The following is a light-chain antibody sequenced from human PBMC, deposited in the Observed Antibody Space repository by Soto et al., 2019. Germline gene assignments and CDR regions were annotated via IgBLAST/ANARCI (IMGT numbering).Light chain of an antibody. J-gene: IGLJ3*02. CDR3: CSYAGSSTLV. V-gene: IGLV2-23*02. Sequence: QSALTQPASVSGSPGQAITISCTGTSSDVGSYNLVSWYQQHPGKAPKVMIYEVTKRPSGVSGHFSGSKSGNTASLTISGLQAEDEADYYCCSYAGSSTLVFGGGTKLTVL. CDR2: EVT. CDR1: SSDVGSYNL.